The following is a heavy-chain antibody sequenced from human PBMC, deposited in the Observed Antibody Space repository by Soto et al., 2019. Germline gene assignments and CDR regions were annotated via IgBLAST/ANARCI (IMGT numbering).Heavy chain of an antibody. V-gene: IGHV4-59*01. D-gene: IGHD1-1*01. J-gene: IGHJ4*02. CDR3: ARDIYNSDLGY. Sequence: PSETLSLTCTVSGGPISDYYWSWIRQPPGKGPEWIGYIYYSGSTKYNPSLKSRVSMSVDTSKNQFFLNLRPVSAADTAVYYCARDIYNSDLGYWGQGALVTVSS. CDR1: GGPISDYY. CDR2: IYYSGST.